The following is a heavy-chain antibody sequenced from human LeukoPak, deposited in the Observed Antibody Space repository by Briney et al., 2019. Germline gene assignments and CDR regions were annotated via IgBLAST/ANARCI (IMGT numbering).Heavy chain of an antibody. CDR2: ISGSGGST. D-gene: IGHD1-1*01. J-gene: IGHJ6*03. CDR1: GFTFSSYG. Sequence: PGGSLRLSCAASGFTFSSYGMSWVRQAPGKGLEWVSAISGSGGSTYYADSVKGRFTISRDNSKNTLYLQMNSLRAEDTAVYYCAKDSGPTTFDYYYYMDVWGKGTTVTVSS. CDR3: AKDSGPTTFDYYYYMDV. V-gene: IGHV3-23*01.